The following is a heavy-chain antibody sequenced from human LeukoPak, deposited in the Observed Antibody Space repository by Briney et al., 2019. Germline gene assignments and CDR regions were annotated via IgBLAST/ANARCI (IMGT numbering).Heavy chain of an antibody. D-gene: IGHD3-22*01. Sequence: PSETLSLTCTVSGGSISSYYWSWIRQPPGKGLEWIGYIYYSGSTNYNPSLKSRVTISVDTSKNQFSLKLSSVTAADTAVYYCASNYYYDSSGYQWGQGTLVTVSS. CDR1: GGSISSYY. CDR3: ASNYYYDSSGYQ. CDR2: IYYSGST. J-gene: IGHJ4*02. V-gene: IGHV4-59*12.